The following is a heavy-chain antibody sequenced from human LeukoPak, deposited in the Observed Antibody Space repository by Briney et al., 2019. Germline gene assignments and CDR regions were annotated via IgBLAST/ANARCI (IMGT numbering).Heavy chain of an antibody. J-gene: IGHJ5*02. CDR2: INHSGGT. Sequence: SETLSLTCAVYSGSLSGYYWSWIRQPPGKGLEWIGEINHSGGTNYNPSLKSRVTISVDTSKNQFSLKLSSVTAADTAVYYCARRGFIAAADNWFDPWGQGTLVTVSS. V-gene: IGHV4-34*01. CDR1: SGSLSGYY. CDR3: ARRGFIAAADNWFDP. D-gene: IGHD6-13*01.